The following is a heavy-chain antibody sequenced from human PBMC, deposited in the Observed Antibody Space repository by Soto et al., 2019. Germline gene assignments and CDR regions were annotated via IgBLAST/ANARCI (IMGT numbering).Heavy chain of an antibody. J-gene: IGHJ4*02. Sequence: GGSLRLSCEASGFTFSNYAMSWVRQAPGKGLEWVSAISGGGAAPYYVDSVKGRFTISRDNIKITLYLQMNNLRAEDTAVYYCARDLRYNWNPAALGGLDYWGRGILVTVSS. CDR1: GFTFSNYA. D-gene: IGHD1-20*01. CDR3: ARDLRYNWNPAALGGLDY. V-gene: IGHV3-23*01. CDR2: ISGGGAAP.